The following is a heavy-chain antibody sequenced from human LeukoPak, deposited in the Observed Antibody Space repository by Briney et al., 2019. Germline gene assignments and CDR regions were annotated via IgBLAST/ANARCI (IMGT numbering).Heavy chain of an antibody. CDR3: ARGVQEGFLEWVGDY. J-gene: IGHJ4*02. CDR1: GFTFSSYS. CDR2: ISNSSTI. D-gene: IGHD3-3*01. Sequence: GGSLRLSCAASGFTFSSYSMNWVRQAPGKGLEWVSYISNSSTIYYADSVKGRFTISRDNAENSLYLQMNSLRAEDTAVYYCARGVQEGFLEWVGDYWGQGTLVTVSS. V-gene: IGHV3-48*01.